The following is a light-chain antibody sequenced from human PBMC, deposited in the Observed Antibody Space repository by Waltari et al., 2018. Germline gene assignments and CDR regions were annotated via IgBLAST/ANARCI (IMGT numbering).Light chain of an antibody. CDR3: SSYAGSVV. V-gene: IGLV2-23*02. Sequence: QSALTQPASVSGSRGQSIPISCTGSSSDLGRYNVVSWYQHHPGKAPTLLIYGVNNRPSGVSNRFSGSKSGNTASLTISGLQAEDEADYYCSSYAGSVVFGGGTKLTVL. CDR1: SSDLGRYNV. J-gene: IGLJ3*02. CDR2: GVN.